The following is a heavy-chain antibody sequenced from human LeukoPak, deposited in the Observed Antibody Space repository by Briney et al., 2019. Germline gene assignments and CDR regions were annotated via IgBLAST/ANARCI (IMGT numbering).Heavy chain of an antibody. Sequence: GGSLRLSCAASGFTFNTYSMNWVRQAPGKGLEWVSAISGSGGSTYYADSVKGRFTISRDNSKNTLYLQMNSLRAEDTAVYYCANGGDPLDYWGQGTLVTVSS. D-gene: IGHD2-21*01. CDR1: GFTFNTYS. CDR3: ANGGDPLDY. CDR2: ISGSGGST. J-gene: IGHJ4*02. V-gene: IGHV3-23*01.